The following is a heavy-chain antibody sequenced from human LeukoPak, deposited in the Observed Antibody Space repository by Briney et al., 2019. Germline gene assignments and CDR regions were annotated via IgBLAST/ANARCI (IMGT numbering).Heavy chain of an antibody. CDR3: ARIRCGHSGSVCYNH. V-gene: IGHV4-34*01. Sequence: SETLSLTCGVFGVSINDYYWSWIRQSPRKGLEWIGEISHTEATRYNPSLESRVTMSVGTSENQLSLKLIFVTAADTAVYYCARIRCGHSGSVCYNHWGLGTLVTVSS. J-gene: IGHJ4*02. CDR2: ISHTEAT. CDR1: GVSINDYY. D-gene: IGHD2-21*01.